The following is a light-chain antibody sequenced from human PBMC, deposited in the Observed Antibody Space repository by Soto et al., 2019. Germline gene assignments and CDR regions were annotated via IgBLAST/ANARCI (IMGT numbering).Light chain of an antibody. J-gene: IGLJ1*01. V-gene: IGLV2-14*03. CDR1: NSDVGGYNY. CDR2: DVT. Sequence: QSVLTQPAFVAGSSGQSVNLSCNGNNSDVGGYNYVSWYQQHPGKAPKVMIYDVTNRPSGVSNRLSGSKSGNTASLTISGLQAEDEADYYCSSYTTSTTLEVFGTGTKVTVL. CDR3: SSYTTSTTLEV.